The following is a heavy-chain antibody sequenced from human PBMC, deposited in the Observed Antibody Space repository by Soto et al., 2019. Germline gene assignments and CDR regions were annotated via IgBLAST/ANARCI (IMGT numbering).Heavy chain of an antibody. CDR3: ARTVDMWWFDP. Sequence: QVQLVESGGGVVQPGRSLRLSCAASGFTFSSYAMHWVRQAPGKGLEWVAVISYDGSNKYYADSVKGRFTISRDNSKNTLYLQMNSLRAEDTAVYYRARTVDMWWFDPWGQGTLVTVSS. V-gene: IGHV3-30-3*01. J-gene: IGHJ5*02. D-gene: IGHD5-12*01. CDR2: ISYDGSNK. CDR1: GFTFSSYA.